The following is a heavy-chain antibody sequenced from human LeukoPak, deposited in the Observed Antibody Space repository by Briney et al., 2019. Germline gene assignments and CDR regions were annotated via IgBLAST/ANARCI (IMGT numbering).Heavy chain of an antibody. V-gene: IGHV4-59*01. CDR2: IYYSGST. CDR3: ASRNYYDILTGWDVAFDI. J-gene: IGHJ3*02. CDR1: GGSISSYY. D-gene: IGHD3-9*01. Sequence: SETLSLTCTVSGGSISSYYWSWIRQPPGKGLEWIGCIYYSGSTNYNPSLKSRVTISVDTSKNQLSLKLSSVTAADTAVYYCASRNYYDILTGWDVAFDIWGQGTMVTVSS.